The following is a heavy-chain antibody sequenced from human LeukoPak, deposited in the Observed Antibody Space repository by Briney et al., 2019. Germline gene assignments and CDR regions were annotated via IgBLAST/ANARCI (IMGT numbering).Heavy chain of an antibody. D-gene: IGHD6-19*01. V-gene: IGHV1-8*01. CDR3: ARGSHYSSGWYKDDYFDY. J-gene: IGHJ4*02. CDR1: GYTFTSYD. CDR2: MNPNSGNT. Sequence: ASVKVSCKASGYTFTSYDINWVRQATGQGLEWMGWMNPNSGNTGYAQKFQGRVTMTRNTSISTAYMELSSLRSEDTAVYYCARGSHYSSGWYKDDYFDYWGQGTLVTVSS.